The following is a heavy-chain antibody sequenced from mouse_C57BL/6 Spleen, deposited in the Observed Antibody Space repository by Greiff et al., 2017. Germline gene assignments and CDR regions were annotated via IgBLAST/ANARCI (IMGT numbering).Heavy chain of an antibody. D-gene: IGHD1-1*01. CDR1: GYTFTSYW. CDR3: AITTVVATKDWYFDV. CDR2: IYPGSGST. V-gene: IGHV1-55*01. J-gene: IGHJ1*03. Sequence: VQLQQPGAELVKPGASVKMSCKASGYTFTSYWITWVKQRPGQGLEWIGDIYPGSGSTNYNEKFKSKATLTVDTSSSTAYMQLSSLTSEDSAVYYCAITTVVATKDWYFDVWGTGTTGTVSS.